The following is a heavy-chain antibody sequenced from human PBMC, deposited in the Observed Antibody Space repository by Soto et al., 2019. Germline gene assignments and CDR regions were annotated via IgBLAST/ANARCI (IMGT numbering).Heavy chain of an antibody. J-gene: IGHJ5*02. CDR3: SKYSGSSTIPAA. CDR1: GYTFSDTA. V-gene: IGHV3-73*02. CDR2: VAAKNENYVT. Sequence: EVQLVESGGGLVQPGGSLKPSCAASGYTFSDTALHWIRQASGKGLEWVARVAAKNENYVTTYAASVQGRFSLSRDDSKNSAYLLMNSLKTEDTAIYYCSKYSGSSTIPAALVQGTLVTVSS. D-gene: IGHD1-26*01.